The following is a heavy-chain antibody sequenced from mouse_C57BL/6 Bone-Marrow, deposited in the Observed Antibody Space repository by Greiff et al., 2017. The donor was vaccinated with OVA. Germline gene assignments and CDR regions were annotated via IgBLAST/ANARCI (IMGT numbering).Heavy chain of an antibody. Sequence: QVHVKKSGPGLVQPSQSLSITCTVSGFSLSSYGVHWVRQSPGKGLEWLGVIWSGGITDYNAAFISRLSISRDNSKSQVFFKMSSLHADDTAIYYCARKENPLGTMDFWGQGTSVTVSS. CDR1: GFSLSSYG. CDR3: ARKENPLGTMDF. J-gene: IGHJ4*01. V-gene: IGHV2-2*01. CDR2: IWSGGIT.